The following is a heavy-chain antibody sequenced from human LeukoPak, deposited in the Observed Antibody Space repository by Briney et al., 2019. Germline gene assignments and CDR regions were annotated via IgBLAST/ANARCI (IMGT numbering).Heavy chain of an antibody. D-gene: IGHD4-11*01. CDR2: ISGSGGST. CDR3: ARYSNFEGDAFDI. CDR1: GFTFSSYA. J-gene: IGHJ3*02. Sequence: PGGSLRLSCAASGFTFSSYAMSWVRQAPGKGLEWVSGISGSGGSTYYADSVKGRFTISRDNSKNTLYLQMNSLRAEDTAVYYCARYSNFEGDAFDIWGQGTMVTVSS. V-gene: IGHV3-23*01.